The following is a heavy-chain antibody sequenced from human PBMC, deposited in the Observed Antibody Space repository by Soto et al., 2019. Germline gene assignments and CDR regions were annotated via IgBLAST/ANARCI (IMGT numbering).Heavy chain of an antibody. Sequence: EVQLVESGGGLVQPGRSLRLSCAASGFTFDDYAMHWVRQAPGKGLEWVSGISWNSGSIGYADSVKGRFTISRDNAKNPLYLQMNSLRAEDTALYYCATIPRIAPAADLDYWGPGTLVTVSS. CDR2: ISWNSGSI. V-gene: IGHV3-9*01. J-gene: IGHJ4*02. D-gene: IGHD6-13*01. CDR3: ATIPRIAPAADLDY. CDR1: GFTFDDYA.